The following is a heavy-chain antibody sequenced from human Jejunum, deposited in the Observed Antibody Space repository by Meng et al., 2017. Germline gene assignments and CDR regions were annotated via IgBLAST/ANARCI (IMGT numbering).Heavy chain of an antibody. V-gene: IGHV4-31*03. Sequence: VRLQGSGPGLVNPSQTLSLTCTVSGGSISSDGYYWSWIRQHPGKALEWIGYIHYSGNIYYNPSLKSRVTMSVDSSKNQFSLKLTSVTAADTAVYYCARDLGYTGSYEFDYWGQGTLVTVSS. CDR2: IHYSGNI. D-gene: IGHD3-10*01. J-gene: IGHJ4*02. CDR3: ARDLGYTGSYEFDY. CDR1: GGSISSDGYY.